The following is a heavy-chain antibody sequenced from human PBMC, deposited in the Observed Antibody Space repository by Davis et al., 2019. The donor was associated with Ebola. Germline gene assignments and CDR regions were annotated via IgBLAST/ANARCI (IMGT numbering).Heavy chain of an antibody. CDR3: AKDRLATSKLLAY. CDR2: IRYDGSNK. D-gene: IGHD5-12*01. J-gene: IGHJ4*02. Sequence: GESLKISCAASGFTFSSYGMHWVRQAPGKGLEWVAFIRYDGSNKYYADSVKGRFTISRDNSKNTLYLQMNSLRAEDTAVYYCAKDRLATSKLLAYWGQGTLVTVSS. V-gene: IGHV3-30*02. CDR1: GFTFSSYG.